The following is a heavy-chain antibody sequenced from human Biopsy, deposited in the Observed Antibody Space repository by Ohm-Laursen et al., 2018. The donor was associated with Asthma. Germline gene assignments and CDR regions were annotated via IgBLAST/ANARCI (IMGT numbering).Heavy chain of an antibody. V-gene: IGHV4-31*02. CDR3: ARTTYGHDGFDP. J-gene: IGHJ5*02. CDR2: IYYSGST. CDR1: GGPINIGDYY. D-gene: IGHD4-17*01. Sequence: TLSLTCTASGGPINIGDYYWSWIRQHPVKGLEWIGHIYYSGSTYYNPSLKSRVSISLDTSKNQFSLSLTSVTAADTAVYYCARTTYGHDGFDPWGQGTLVTVSS.